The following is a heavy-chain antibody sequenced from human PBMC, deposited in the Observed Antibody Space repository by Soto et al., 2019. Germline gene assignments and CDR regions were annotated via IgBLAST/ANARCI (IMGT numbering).Heavy chain of an antibody. J-gene: IGHJ5*02. CDR1: GGTFSSSA. Sequence: AVKVSCKASGGTFSSSAISWVRQAPGQGLEWMGGIIPIFGTANYAQKFQGRVTITADESTSTAYMELSSLRSEDTAVYYCTRTRGYSYGHSNWFDPWGQGTLVPVSS. D-gene: IGHD5-18*01. CDR3: TRTRGYSYGHSNWFDP. CDR2: IIPIFGTA. V-gene: IGHV1-69*13.